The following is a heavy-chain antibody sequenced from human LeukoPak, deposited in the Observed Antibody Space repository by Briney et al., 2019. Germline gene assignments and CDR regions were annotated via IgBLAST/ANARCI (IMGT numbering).Heavy chain of an antibody. J-gene: IGHJ4*02. V-gene: IGHV4-59*08. D-gene: IGHD5/OR15-5a*01. CDR2: TYVSGST. CDR3: ARQSRY. Sequence: SETLSLTCTVSGGSVSSHYWYWIRQPPGKGLEWIGYTYVSGSTNYSPSLKSRVTISVDTSKNQFSLKLSSVTAADTAVYYCARQSRYWGQGTLVTVSS. CDR1: GGSVSSHY.